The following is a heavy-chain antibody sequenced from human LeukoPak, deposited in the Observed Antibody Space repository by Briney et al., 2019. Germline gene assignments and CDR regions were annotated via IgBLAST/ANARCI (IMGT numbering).Heavy chain of an antibody. J-gene: IGHJ3*02. D-gene: IGHD2-2*01. CDR1: GGSISSYY. CDR3: ARQPMPRAFDI. CDR2: IYYSGST. V-gene: IGHV4-59*01. Sequence: SETLSLTCTVSGGSISSYYWSWIRQPPGKGLEWIGYIYYSGSTNYNPSLKSRVTISVDTSKNQFSLKLSSVTAADTAAYYCARQPMPRAFDIWGQGTMVTVSS.